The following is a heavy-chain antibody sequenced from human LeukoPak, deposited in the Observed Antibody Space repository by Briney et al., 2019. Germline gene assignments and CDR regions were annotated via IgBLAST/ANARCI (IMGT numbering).Heavy chain of an antibody. J-gene: IGHJ6*03. CDR3: ARDSYCSSTSCSGYYYYYYMDV. CDR2: IIPIFGTA. Sequence: SVKVSCKASGGTFSSYAISWVRQAPGQGLEWMGGIIPIFGTANYAQKFQGRVTITADESTSTAYMELSSLRSEDTAVYYCARDSYCSSTSCSGYYYYYYMDVWGKGTTVTVSS. D-gene: IGHD2-2*01. V-gene: IGHV1-69*01. CDR1: GGTFSSYA.